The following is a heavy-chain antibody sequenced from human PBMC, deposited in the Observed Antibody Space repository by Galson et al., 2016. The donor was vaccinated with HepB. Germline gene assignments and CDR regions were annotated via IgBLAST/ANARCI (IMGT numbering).Heavy chain of an antibody. Sequence: SVKVSCKASGYTFTSYGINWVRQAPGQGLEWMGWITAYNGNTNYAQKLQGRVTMTGDTSRNTVFMELSSLKSDDTAVYYCVRGYDYGDYFDYWGHGTRVIVSS. D-gene: IGHD4-17*01. CDR3: VRGYDYGDYFDY. CDR1: GYTFTSYG. V-gene: IGHV1-18*01. CDR2: ITAYNGNT. J-gene: IGHJ4*01.